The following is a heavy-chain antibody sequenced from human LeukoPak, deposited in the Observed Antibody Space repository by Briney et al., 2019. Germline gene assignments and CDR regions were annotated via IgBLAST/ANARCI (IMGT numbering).Heavy chain of an antibody. Sequence: SETLSLTCTVSGGSISSSSYYWGWIRQPPGKGLEWIGSIYYSGSTYYNPSLKSRVTISVDTSKNQFSLKLSSVTAADTAVYYCARDEVARGFDYWGQGTLVTVSS. CDR3: ARDEVARGFDY. D-gene: IGHD5-12*01. J-gene: IGHJ4*02. V-gene: IGHV4-39*07. CDR1: GGSISSSSYY. CDR2: IYYSGST.